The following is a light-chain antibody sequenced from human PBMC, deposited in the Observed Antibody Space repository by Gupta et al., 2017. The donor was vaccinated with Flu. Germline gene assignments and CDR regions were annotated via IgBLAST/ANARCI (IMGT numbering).Light chain of an antibody. J-gene: IGKJ3*01. CDR2: LAS. CDR3: RQNLQTVG. CDR1: QSLLHSNGYNY. Sequence: DIVLTQSPLSLPVIPGEPASISCRSSQSLLHSNGYNYLDWYVQKPGQSPQLLIYLASNRAYGVADRFSGSGEGTDFTLKSSRAEAEDVGIYYCRQNLQTVGFGHGTKVDIK. V-gene: IGKV2-28*01.